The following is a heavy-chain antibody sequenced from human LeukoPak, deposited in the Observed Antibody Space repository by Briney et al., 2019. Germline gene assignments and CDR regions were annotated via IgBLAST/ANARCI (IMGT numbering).Heavy chain of an antibody. CDR2: IHYSGKA. J-gene: IGHJ6*02. CDR1: GGSISGHY. V-gene: IGHV4-59*11. D-gene: IGHD3-16*01. CDR3: ARFGVDYDMDV. Sequence: SETLSLTCIVSGGSISGHYWTWVRQPPGGGLEWIGQIHYSGKADYNPSLRSRITISVDTSKNQMSLKVTSVTAADTAVYYCARFGVDYDMDVWGQGTTVTVS.